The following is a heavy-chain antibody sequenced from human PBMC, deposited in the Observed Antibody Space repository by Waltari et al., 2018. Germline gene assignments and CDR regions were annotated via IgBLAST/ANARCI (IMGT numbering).Heavy chain of an antibody. D-gene: IGHD4-17*01. CDR3: AGLDDYGDYDPFGFDY. J-gene: IGHJ4*02. Sequence: QVQLVQSGAEVKKPGASVKVSCKASGYTFTGYYMHWVRQAPGQGLEWMGCINPNSGGTNYAQKFQGRVTMTRDTSISTAYMELSRLRSDDTAVYYCAGLDDYGDYDPFGFDYWGQGTLVTVSS. CDR2: INPNSGGT. V-gene: IGHV1-2*02. CDR1: GYTFTGYY.